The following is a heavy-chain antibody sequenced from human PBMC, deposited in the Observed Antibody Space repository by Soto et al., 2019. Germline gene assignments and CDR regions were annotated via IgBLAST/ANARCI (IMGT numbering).Heavy chain of an antibody. J-gene: IGHJ5*02. CDR3: ARDYYDSSDYTTNWFDP. V-gene: IGHV4-34*01. CDR2: INHSGST. D-gene: IGHD3-22*01. Sequence: SETLSLTCAVYGGSFSGYYWTWIRQPPGKGLEWIGEINHSGSTNCNPSLKSRVTIPVDTSKNQFSLKLTSVTAADTAVYYCARDYYDSSDYTTNWFDPWGQGTLVTVSS. CDR1: GGSFSGYY.